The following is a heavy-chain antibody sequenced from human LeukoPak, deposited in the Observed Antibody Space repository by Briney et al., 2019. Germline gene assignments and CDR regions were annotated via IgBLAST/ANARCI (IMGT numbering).Heavy chain of an antibody. CDR2: TNPSGGST. CDR3: AGWGGTDSSSYDY. Sequence: ASVKVSCKASGYSFTSYYMHWVRQAPGQGLEWMGITNPSGGSTSYAQKFQGRVTMTRDTSTSTVYMELSSLRSEDTAVYYCAGWGGTDSSSYDYWGQGTLVTVSS. CDR1: GYSFTSYY. V-gene: IGHV1-46*01. D-gene: IGHD6-6*01. J-gene: IGHJ4*02.